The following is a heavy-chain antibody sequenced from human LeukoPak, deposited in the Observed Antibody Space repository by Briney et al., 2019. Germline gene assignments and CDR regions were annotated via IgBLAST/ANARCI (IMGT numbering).Heavy chain of an antibody. Sequence: SETLSSTCTVSGGSVSGSRHFWGWIRQPPGKGLEWIGSIYYSGNTYYSPSLKSRVTISVDTSKNQFSLKLSSVTAADTAVYYCARHENIAVVVDATAFDSWGHGTLVTVSS. CDR3: ARHENIAVVVDATAFDS. V-gene: IGHV4-39*01. CDR1: GGSVSGSRHF. CDR2: IYYSGNT. D-gene: IGHD2-15*01. J-gene: IGHJ4*01.